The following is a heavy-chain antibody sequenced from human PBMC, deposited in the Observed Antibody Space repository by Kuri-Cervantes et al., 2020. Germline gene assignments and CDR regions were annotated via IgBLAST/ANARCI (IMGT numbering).Heavy chain of an antibody. CDR3: ARETPGIGYYFEC. CDR2: IRRSGGTT. D-gene: IGHD3-10*01. J-gene: IGHJ4*02. Sequence: GGSLRLSCAASGFTFSNYAMTWVRQAPGKGLEWVSSIRRSGGTTNYADSVMGRFTISKDNSKDTLYLQMNGLRVDDTAVYFCARETPGIGYYFECWGQGTLVTVSS. CDR1: GFTFSNYA. V-gene: IGHV3-23*01.